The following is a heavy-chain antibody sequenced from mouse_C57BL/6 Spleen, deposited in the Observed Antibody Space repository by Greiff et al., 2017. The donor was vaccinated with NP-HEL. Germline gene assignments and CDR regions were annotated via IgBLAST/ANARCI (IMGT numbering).Heavy chain of an antibody. V-gene: IGHV1-69*01. J-gene: IGHJ2*01. CDR3: ARSMNGVDY. CDR2: IDPSDSYT. D-gene: IGHD2-3*01. CDR1: GYTFTSYW. Sequence: QVQLQQPGAELVMPGASVKLSCKASGYTFTSYWMHWVKQRPGQGLEWIGEIDPSDSYTNYNQKFKGKSTLTVDKSSSTAYMQLSSLTSEGAAVYYCARSMNGVDYWGKGTTLTVSS.